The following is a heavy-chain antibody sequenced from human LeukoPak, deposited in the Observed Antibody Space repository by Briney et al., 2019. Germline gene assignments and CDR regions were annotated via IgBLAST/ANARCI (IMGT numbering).Heavy chain of an antibody. CDR3: ARGDPGIAAE. V-gene: IGHV4-61*02. CDR1: GGSISSGSYY. J-gene: IGHJ4*02. CDR2: IYTSGST. Sequence: SSETLSLTCTVSGGSISSGSYYWSWIRQPAGKGLEWIGRIYTSGSTNYNPSLKSRVTISVDTSKNQFSLKLSSVTAADTAVYYCARGDPGIAAEWGQGTLVTVSS. D-gene: IGHD6-13*01.